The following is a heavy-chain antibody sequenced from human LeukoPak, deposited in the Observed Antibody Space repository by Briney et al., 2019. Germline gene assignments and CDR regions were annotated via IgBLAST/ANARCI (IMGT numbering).Heavy chain of an antibody. Sequence: ASVKVSCKASGYTFTSYGISWVRQAPGQGLEWMGWISAYNGNTNYAQKLQGRVTVTTDTSTSTAYMELRSLRSDDTAVYYCARVFISPNYDFWSGYSLGGAFDIWGQGTMVAVSS. D-gene: IGHD3-3*01. CDR2: ISAYNGNT. CDR1: GYTFTSYG. CDR3: ARVFISPNYDFWSGYSLGGAFDI. J-gene: IGHJ3*02. V-gene: IGHV1-18*01.